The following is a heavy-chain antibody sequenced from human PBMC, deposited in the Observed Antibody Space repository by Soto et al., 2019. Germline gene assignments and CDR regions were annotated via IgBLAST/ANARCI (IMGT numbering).Heavy chain of an antibody. CDR2: INSDGSST. CDR3: VRGEYSLDAFDI. Sequence: EVQLVESGGGLVQPGGSLRLSCAASGFTFSSYWMHWVRQAPGKGLVWVLRINSDGSSTSYADPVKGRFTISRDNATNPLYLQMNSLRAEDTAVYYGVRGEYSLDAFDIWGQGTMVTVSS. J-gene: IGHJ3*02. CDR1: GFTFSSYW. V-gene: IGHV3-74*01. D-gene: IGHD6-6*01.